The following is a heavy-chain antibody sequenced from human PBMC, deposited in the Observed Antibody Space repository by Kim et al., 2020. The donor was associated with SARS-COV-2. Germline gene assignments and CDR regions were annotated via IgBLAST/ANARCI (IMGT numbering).Heavy chain of an antibody. CDR2: IYYSGST. J-gene: IGHJ5*02. D-gene: IGHD6-19*01. CDR3: ARPYLAGTFGCWFDP. CDR1: GGSISSSSYY. Sequence: SETLSLTCTVSGGSISSSSYYWGWIRQPPGKGLEWIGSIYYSGSTYYNPSLKSRVTISVDTSKNQFSLKLSSVTAADTAVYYCARPYLAGTFGCWFDPWGQGTLVTVSS. V-gene: IGHV4-39*01.